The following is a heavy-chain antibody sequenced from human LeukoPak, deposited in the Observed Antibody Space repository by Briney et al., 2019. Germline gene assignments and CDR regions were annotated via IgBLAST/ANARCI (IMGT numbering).Heavy chain of an antibody. V-gene: IGHV4-59*12. J-gene: IGHJ4*02. CDR1: GGSISNYF. D-gene: IGHD4/OR15-4a*01. Sequence: SETLSLTCTVSGGSISNYFWSWIRQPPGKGLECIGYIYYSDSTNYNPSLKSRVTVSVDTSKNQFSLKLSSVTAADTAAFYCARTNYASFDSWGQGTLVTVSS. CDR3: ARTNYASFDS. CDR2: IYYSDST.